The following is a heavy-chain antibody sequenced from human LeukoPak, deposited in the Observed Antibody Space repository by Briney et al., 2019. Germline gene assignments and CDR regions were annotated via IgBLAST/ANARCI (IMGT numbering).Heavy chain of an antibody. V-gene: IGHV4-34*01. CDR3: ASAGYSSSFYYYYYMDV. Sequence: PSETLSLTCAVYGGSFSGYYWSWIRHPPGKGLEWIGEINHSGSTNYNPSLKSGVTISVDTSKNQFSLKLSSVTAADTAVYYCASAGYSSSFYYYYYMDVWGKGTTVTVSS. D-gene: IGHD6-13*01. CDR2: INHSGST. CDR1: GGSFSGYY. J-gene: IGHJ6*03.